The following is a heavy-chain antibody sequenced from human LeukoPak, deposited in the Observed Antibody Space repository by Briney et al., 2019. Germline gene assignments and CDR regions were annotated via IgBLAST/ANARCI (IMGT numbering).Heavy chain of an antibody. D-gene: IGHD6-25*01. J-gene: IGHJ4*02. CDR1: GYTFTGYY. CDR3: ASRAAGDRDY. CDR2: INPHCDGT. V-gene: IGHV1-2*02. Sequence: ASVKVSCKASGYTFTGYYMHWVRQAPGQGLEWMGWINPHCDGTNYAQKVQGRVTMTRDTSNSTAYMELRRLRFDDTAVYYWASRAAGDRDYWGQGTLVTVSS.